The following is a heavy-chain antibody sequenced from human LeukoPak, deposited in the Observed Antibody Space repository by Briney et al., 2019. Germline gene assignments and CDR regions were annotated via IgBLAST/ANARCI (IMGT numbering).Heavy chain of an antibody. V-gene: IGHV3-30-3*01. D-gene: IGHD6-6*01. CDR2: ISYDGSNK. Sequence: GGSLRLSCAASGFTFSSYAMHWVRQAPGKGLEWVAVISYDGSNKYYADSVKGRFTISRDNSKNTLYLQMNSLRAEDTAVYYCARGRIAAGPYYYYYYMDVWGKGTTVTVSS. CDR1: GFTFSSYA. J-gene: IGHJ6*03. CDR3: ARGRIAAGPYYYYYYMDV.